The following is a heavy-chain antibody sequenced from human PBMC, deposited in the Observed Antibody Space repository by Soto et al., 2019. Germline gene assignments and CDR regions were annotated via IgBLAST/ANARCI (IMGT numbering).Heavy chain of an antibody. Sequence: SETLSLTCSASGGSITSSSHFWGWVRQPPGKGLEWIGTIYFTGNTYYTPSLKSRPTMSIDTSKNEFSLRLNSVTAADTAVYYCAGQTFKIAAASYGRSNWFDPWGPGTLVTVSS. D-gene: IGHD6-25*01. J-gene: IGHJ5*02. CDR1: GGSITSSSHF. V-gene: IGHV4-39*01. CDR2: IYFTGNT. CDR3: AGQTFKIAAASYGRSNWFDP.